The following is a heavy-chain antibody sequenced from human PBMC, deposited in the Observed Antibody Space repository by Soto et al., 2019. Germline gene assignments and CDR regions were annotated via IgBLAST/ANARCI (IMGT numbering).Heavy chain of an antibody. D-gene: IGHD3-10*01. V-gene: IGHV1-46*01. CDR2: INPSGGST. CDR3: ARGVRITMVRGVIMPHDY. CDR1: GYTFTSYY. Sequence: ASVNVSCKASGYTFTSYYMHWVRQAPGQGLEWMGIINPSGGSTSYAQKFQGRVTMTRDTSTSTVYMELSSLRSEDTAVYYCARGVRITMVRGVIMPHDYWGQGTLVTVSS. J-gene: IGHJ4*02.